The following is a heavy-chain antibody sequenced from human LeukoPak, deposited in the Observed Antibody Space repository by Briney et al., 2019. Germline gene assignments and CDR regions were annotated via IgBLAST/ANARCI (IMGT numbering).Heavy chain of an antibody. D-gene: IGHD1-14*01. Sequence: SETLSLTCAVYGGSFSGYYWSWIRQPPGKGLEWIGEINHSGSTNYNPSLKSRVTISVDTSKNQFSLKLSSVTAADTAVYYCARITARGGWGTTKYYFDYWGQGTLVTVSS. CDR2: INHSGST. V-gene: IGHV4-34*01. CDR3: ARITARGGWGTTKYYFDY. CDR1: GGSFSGYY. J-gene: IGHJ4*02.